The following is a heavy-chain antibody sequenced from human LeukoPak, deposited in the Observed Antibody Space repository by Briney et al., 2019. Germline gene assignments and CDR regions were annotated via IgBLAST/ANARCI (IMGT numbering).Heavy chain of an antibody. CDR1: GFIFSNYA. CDR2: ISSRGDST. Sequence: GGSLRLSCAASGFIFSNYAMSWVRQVPGRGLEWVSTISSRGDSTYVADSVKGRFTISRDNSKNSLYLQMNTVRAEDTAVYYCVKGPRPDITVAHTVENWGQGTLVTLSS. D-gene: IGHD6-19*01. V-gene: IGHV3-23*01. CDR3: VKGPRPDITVAHTVEN. J-gene: IGHJ4*02.